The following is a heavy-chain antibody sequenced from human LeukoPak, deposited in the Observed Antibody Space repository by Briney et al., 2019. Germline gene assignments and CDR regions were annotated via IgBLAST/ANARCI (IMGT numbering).Heavy chain of an antibody. CDR3: ARDGAAAGTEDY. J-gene: IGHJ4*02. V-gene: IGHV3-23*01. CDR2: ISSSGGST. D-gene: IGHD6-13*01. Sequence: GGSLRLSCAASGFTFSSYVMSWVRQAPGKGLEWVSAISSSGGSTQYTDSVKGRFAISRDNSKNTLYLQMNSLRAEDTAVYYCARDGAAAGTEDYWGQGTLVTVSS. CDR1: GFTFSSYV.